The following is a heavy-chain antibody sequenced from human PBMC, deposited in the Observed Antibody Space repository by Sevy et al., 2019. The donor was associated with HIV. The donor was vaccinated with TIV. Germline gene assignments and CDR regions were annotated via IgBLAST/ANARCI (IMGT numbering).Heavy chain of an antibody. CDR3: ARDRGEILSSAFDY. Sequence: GGSLRLSCAASGFSFSDYRMHWVRQAPGKGLEWVAVISYDGRNNKYNADSVKGRFTISRDNSTNTLYLQMNSLRDEDTAIYYCARDRGEILSSAFDYWGQGTLVTVSS. CDR2: ISYDGRNNK. J-gene: IGHJ4*02. CDR1: GFSFSDYR. V-gene: IGHV3-30*03. D-gene: IGHD3-16*01.